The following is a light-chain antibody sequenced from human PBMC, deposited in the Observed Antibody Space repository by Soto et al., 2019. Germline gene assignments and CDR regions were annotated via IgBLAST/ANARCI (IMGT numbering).Light chain of an antibody. CDR2: KAS. Sequence: DIQMTQSAATLSVSLGDRVTITWRASQSISNWLAWYQQKPPKAPKLLIYKASSLESGVPSRFSGSGSATEFTPTISSLQPDDFATYYCQQYNSYSPWTFGQGTKVDI. V-gene: IGKV1-5*03. J-gene: IGKJ1*01. CDR3: QQYNSYSPWT. CDR1: QSISNW.